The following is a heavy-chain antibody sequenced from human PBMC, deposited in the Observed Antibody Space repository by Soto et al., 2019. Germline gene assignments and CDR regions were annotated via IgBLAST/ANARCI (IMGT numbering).Heavy chain of an antibody. CDR3: ARGTRYGSGRFDY. V-gene: IGHV4-34*01. D-gene: IGHD3-10*01. Sequence: SETLSLTCAVYGGSFSGYYWSWIRQPPGKGLEWIGEINHSGSTNYNPSLKSRVTISVDTSKNQFSLKLSSVTAADTAVYYCARGTRYGSGRFDYWGQGTLVTVSS. CDR2: INHSGST. J-gene: IGHJ4*02. CDR1: GGSFSGYY.